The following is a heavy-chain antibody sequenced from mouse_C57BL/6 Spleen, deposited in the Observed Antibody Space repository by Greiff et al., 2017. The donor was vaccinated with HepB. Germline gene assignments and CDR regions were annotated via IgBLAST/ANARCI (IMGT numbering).Heavy chain of an antibody. CDR2: INPYNGGT. Sequence: VQLQQSGPVLVKPGASVKMSCKASGYTFTDYYMNWVKQSHGKSLEWIGVINPYNGGTSYNQKFKGKATLTVDKSSSTAYMELNSLTSEDSAVYYCARGDYGSLAWFAYGGQGTLVTVSA. V-gene: IGHV1-19*01. CDR1: GYTFTDYY. CDR3: ARGDYGSLAWFAY. J-gene: IGHJ3*01. D-gene: IGHD1-1*01.